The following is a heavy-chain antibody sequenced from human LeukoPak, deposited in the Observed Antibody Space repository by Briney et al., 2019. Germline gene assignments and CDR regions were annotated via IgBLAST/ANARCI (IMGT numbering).Heavy chain of an antibody. CDR2: IYNTGST. Sequence: SETLSLTCAVSGYSISSGYYWGWIRQPPGKTLEWIGSIYNTGSTYYNPSLKSRVTISVDTSKNQFSLKLSSVTAADTAVYYCARGTGYSSSWYNYWGQGTLVTVSS. CDR1: GYSISSGYY. V-gene: IGHV4-38-2*01. CDR3: ARGTGYSSSWYNY. J-gene: IGHJ4*02. D-gene: IGHD6-13*01.